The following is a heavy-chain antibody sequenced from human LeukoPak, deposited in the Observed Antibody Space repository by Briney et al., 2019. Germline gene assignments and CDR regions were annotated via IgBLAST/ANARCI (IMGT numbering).Heavy chain of an antibody. V-gene: IGHV1-2*02. Sequence: ASVRVSCKASGYTFTGYYMHWVRQAPGQGLEWMGWINPNSGGTNYAQKFQGRVTMIRDTSISTAYMELSRLRSDDTAVYYCARVEAYSGSHRPYDYWGQGTLVTVSS. D-gene: IGHD1-26*01. J-gene: IGHJ4*02. CDR3: ARVEAYSGSHRPYDY. CDR2: INPNSGGT. CDR1: GYTFTGYY.